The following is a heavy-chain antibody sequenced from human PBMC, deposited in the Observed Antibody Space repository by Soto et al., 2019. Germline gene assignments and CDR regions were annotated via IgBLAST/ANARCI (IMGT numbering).Heavy chain of an antibody. Sequence: PGGSLRLSCAASGFTFSNAWMSWVRQAPGKGLEWVGRIKSKTEGGTTDHAAPVKGRFNVSRDDSKNTLYLQMNSLKTEDPAVYYFTNYNWNHVAFDILGQGPMVT. V-gene: IGHV3-15*01. D-gene: IGHD1-20*01. CDR1: GFTFSNAW. CDR3: TNYNWNHVAFDI. CDR2: IKSKTEGGTT. J-gene: IGHJ3*02.